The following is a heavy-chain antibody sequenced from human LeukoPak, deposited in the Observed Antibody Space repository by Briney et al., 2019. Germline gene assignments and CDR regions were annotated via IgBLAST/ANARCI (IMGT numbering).Heavy chain of an antibody. CDR1: GYTFTSYG. Sequence: ASVKVSCKASGYTFTSYGISWVRQAPGQGLEWMGWISAYNGNTNYAQKLQGRVTMTTDTSTSTAYMELRSLRSDDTAVYYCARLLPYDILTGYDYWGQGTLVTVSS. V-gene: IGHV1-18*01. CDR2: ISAYNGNT. D-gene: IGHD3-9*01. J-gene: IGHJ4*02. CDR3: ARLLPYDILTGYDY.